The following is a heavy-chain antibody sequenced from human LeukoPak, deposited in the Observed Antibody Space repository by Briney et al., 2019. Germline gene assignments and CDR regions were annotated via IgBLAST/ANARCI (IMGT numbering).Heavy chain of an antibody. V-gene: IGHV3-30*18. Sequence: GGSLRLSCAASGFTFSTYGMHWVRQAPGKGLEWVAIISYDGNDKDYADYVRGRFTISRDNSKNKLYLQMNSLRGEDTAVYYCAKSTAPVGYYLDYWGQGILVSVFS. J-gene: IGHJ4*02. CDR1: GFTFSTYG. D-gene: IGHD1-26*01. CDR3: AKSTAPVGYYLDY. CDR2: ISYDGNDK.